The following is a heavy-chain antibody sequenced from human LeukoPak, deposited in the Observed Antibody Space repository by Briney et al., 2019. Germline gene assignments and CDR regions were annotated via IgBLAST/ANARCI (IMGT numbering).Heavy chain of an antibody. CDR3: ARGRYYLDY. J-gene: IGHJ4*02. D-gene: IGHD3-16*01. CDR2: ISGSGGST. CDR1: GFTFNTYT. V-gene: IGHV3-23*01. Sequence: GGSLRLSCAAPGFTFNTYTMNWVRQAPGKGLEWVSAISGSGGSTYYADSVKGRFTISRDNSKNTLYLQMNSLRAEDTAVYYCARGRYYLDYWGQGTLVSVSS.